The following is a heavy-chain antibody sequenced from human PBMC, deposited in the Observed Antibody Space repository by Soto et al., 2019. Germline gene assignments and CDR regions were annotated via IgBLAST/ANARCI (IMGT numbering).Heavy chain of an antibody. V-gene: IGHV2-5*02. CDR2: IYWDDDK. D-gene: IGHD3-10*01. Sequence: QIPLKESGPTLVQPTQPLTLTCTFSGFSLSTSGVGVGWIRQPPGKSLEWLALIYWDDDKRYSPSLKSRRTITKDTSKNQAVLTMANSDPVDTATYYCAHPAFGRYYGIDVWGQGTTVTVSS. J-gene: IGHJ6*02. CDR1: GFSLSTSGVG. CDR3: AHPAFGRYYGIDV.